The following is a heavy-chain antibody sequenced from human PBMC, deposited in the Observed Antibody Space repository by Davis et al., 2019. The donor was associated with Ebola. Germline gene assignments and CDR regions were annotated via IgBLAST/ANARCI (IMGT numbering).Heavy chain of an antibody. Sequence: PGGSLRLSCAASGFTFSSYWMHWVRQAPGKGLEWVSSISSSSSYIYYADSVKGRFTISRDNAKNSLYLQMNSLRAEDTAVYYCARASNPTIVVVPAAIVWDWFDPWGQGTLVTVSS. CDR1: GFTFSSYW. J-gene: IGHJ5*02. CDR2: ISSSSSYI. D-gene: IGHD2-2*01. V-gene: IGHV3-21*01. CDR3: ARASNPTIVVVPAAIVWDWFDP.